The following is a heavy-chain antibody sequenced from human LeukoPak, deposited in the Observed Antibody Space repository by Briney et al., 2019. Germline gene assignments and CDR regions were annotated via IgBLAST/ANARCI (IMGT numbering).Heavy chain of an antibody. CDR2: IYYSGST. Sequence: PSGTLSLTCTVSGGSISSYFWSWIRQPPGKGLEWIGDIYYSGSTKENPSLKSRVTISVDTSKNQFSLKLSSVTAAGTAVYYCARLLARERLPDAFDIWGQGTMVTVSS. D-gene: IGHD1-26*01. J-gene: IGHJ3*02. CDR3: ARLLARERLPDAFDI. V-gene: IGHV4-59*08. CDR1: GGSISSYF.